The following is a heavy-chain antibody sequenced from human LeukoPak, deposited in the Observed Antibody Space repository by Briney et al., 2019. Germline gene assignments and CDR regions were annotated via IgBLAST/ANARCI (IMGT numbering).Heavy chain of an antibody. CDR2: INWNSDNI. CDR1: GFTFNDYA. Sequence: SGRSLRLSCAASGFTFNDYAMYWVRQAPGKGLEWVSGINWNSDNIVYADSVKGRFPISRDDAKNSLFLQMNSLRAEETVLYYCARASYYYDTTGLGAVDIWGQGTMVTVSS. D-gene: IGHD3-22*01. J-gene: IGHJ3*02. V-gene: IGHV3-9*01. CDR3: ARASYYYDTTGLGAVDI.